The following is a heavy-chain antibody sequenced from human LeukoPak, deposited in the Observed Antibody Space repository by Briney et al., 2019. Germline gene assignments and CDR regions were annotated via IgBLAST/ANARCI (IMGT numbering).Heavy chain of an antibody. CDR1: GGSLSHYC. D-gene: IGHD3-10*01. Sequence: PSETLSLTCAVYGGSLSHYCWSWIRQPPGKGLEWIGEINHSGSTNYNPSLKSRVTISVDMSKNQFSLELTSVTAADTAVYYCARGPASGSNFAWFDPWGQGTLVTVSS. CDR3: ARGPASGSNFAWFDP. J-gene: IGHJ5*02. V-gene: IGHV4-34*01. CDR2: INHSGST.